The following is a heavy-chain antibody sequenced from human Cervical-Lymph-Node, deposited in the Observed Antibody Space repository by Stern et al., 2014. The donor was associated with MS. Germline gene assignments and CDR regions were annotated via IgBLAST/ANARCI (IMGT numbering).Heavy chain of an antibody. D-gene: IGHD4-17*01. CDR2: IYYSGST. CDR3: ASFPLYGEAGMDV. V-gene: IGHV4-39*01. J-gene: IGHJ6*02. CDR1: GGSISSSSYY. Sequence: QVQLQESGPGLVKPSETLSLTCTVSGGSISSSSYYWGWIRQPPGKGLEWVGSIYYSGSTYYNPSLKSRVTISVDTSKNQFSLKLSSVTAADTAVYYCASFPLYGEAGMDVWGQGTTVTVSS.